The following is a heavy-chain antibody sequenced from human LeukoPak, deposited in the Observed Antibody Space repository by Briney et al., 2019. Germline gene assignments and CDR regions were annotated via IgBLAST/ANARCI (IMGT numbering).Heavy chain of an antibody. J-gene: IGHJ5*02. D-gene: IGHD2-2*01. CDR3: ARGVVVPAALYNWFDP. CDR1: GYTFTSYG. CDR2: ISAYNGNT. V-gene: IGHV1-18*01. Sequence: GASVKVSCKASGYTFTSYGISWVRQAPGQGLEWMGWISAYNGNTNYAQKLQGRVTMTTDTSTSTAYMELRSLRSDDTAVYYCARGVVVPAALYNWFDPWGQGTLVTVSS.